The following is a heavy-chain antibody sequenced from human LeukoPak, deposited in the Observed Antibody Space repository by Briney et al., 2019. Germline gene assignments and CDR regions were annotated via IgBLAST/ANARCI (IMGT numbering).Heavy chain of an antibody. D-gene: IGHD3-9*01. Sequence: GGSLRLSCAASGFTFSSYWMSWVRQAPGKGLEWVSVIYSGGSTYYADSVKGRFTISRDNSKNTLYLQMNSLRAEDTAVYYCASFHYDILTGYYGDPWGQGTLVTVSS. CDR3: ASFHYDILTGYYGDP. J-gene: IGHJ5*02. CDR2: IYSGGST. CDR1: GFTFSSYW. V-gene: IGHV3-66*02.